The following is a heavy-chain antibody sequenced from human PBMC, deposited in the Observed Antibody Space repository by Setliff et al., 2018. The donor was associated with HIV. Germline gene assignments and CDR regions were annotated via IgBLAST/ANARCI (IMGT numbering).Heavy chain of an antibody. D-gene: IGHD5-18*01. CDR1: GGSISSSSYY. V-gene: IGHV4-39*01. Sequence: SETLSLTCTVSGGSISSSSYYWGWIRQPPGKGLEWIGSIYYTGDTFYDPSLKSRVTTSVDTSKNQFSLKLRSVTAADTAVYYCARHGYSSDLRISYCDSWGLGSLVTVSS. CDR3: ARHGYSSDLRISYCDS. CDR2: IYYTGDT. J-gene: IGHJ4*02.